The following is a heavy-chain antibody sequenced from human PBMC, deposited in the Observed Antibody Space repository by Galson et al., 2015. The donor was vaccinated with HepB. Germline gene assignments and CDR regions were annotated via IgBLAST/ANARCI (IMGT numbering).Heavy chain of an antibody. CDR3: AKDFGGSGIYYFDY. V-gene: IGHV3-30*18. J-gene: IGHJ4*02. CDR2: ISYDGSNK. D-gene: IGHD3-10*01. Sequence: SLRLSCAASGFTFSSYGMHWVRQAPGKGLEWVAVISYDGSNKYYADSVKGRFTISRDNSKNTLYLQMNSLRAEDTAVYYCAKDFGGSGIYYFDYWGQGTLVTVSS. CDR1: GFTFSSYG.